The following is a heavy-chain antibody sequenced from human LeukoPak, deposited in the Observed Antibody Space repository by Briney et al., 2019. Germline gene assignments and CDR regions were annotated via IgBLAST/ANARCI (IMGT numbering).Heavy chain of an antibody. V-gene: IGHV4-59*01. Sequence: SETLSLTCTVSGGSISSYYWSWIRQPPGKGLEWIGYIYYSGSTNYNPSLKSRVTISVDTSKNQFSLKLSSVTAADTAVYYCARGGDSSSSDYYYYMDVWGKGTTVTVSS. CDR3: ARGGDSSSSDYYYYMDV. CDR1: GGSISSYY. CDR2: IYYSGST. J-gene: IGHJ6*03. D-gene: IGHD6-6*01.